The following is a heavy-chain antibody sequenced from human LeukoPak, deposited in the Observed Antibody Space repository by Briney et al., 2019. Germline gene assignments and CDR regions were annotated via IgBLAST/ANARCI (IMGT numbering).Heavy chain of an antibody. D-gene: IGHD5-24*01. V-gene: IGHV3-7*01. CDR2: IKQDGSEK. CDR1: GFTFSTSW. J-gene: IGHJ4*02. CDR3: AKGEYHQDGIGENRFDN. Sequence: GGSLRLSCAASGFTFSTSWMTWVRQASGKGLEWVANIKQDGSEKYYVDSVKGRFTTSRDNAKNSVFLQMSSLRPDDTAVYYCAKGEYHQDGIGENRFDNWGQGALVTVSS.